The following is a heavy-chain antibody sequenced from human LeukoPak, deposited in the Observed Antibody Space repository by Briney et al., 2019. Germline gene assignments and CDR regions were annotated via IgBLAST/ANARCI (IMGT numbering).Heavy chain of an antibody. J-gene: IGHJ3*02. D-gene: IGHD3-22*01. CDR3: AKDSSRITMIVVVIDAFDI. Sequence: PGGSLRLSCAASGFTFSSYAMSWVRQAPGKGLEWVSAISGSGGSTYYADSVKGRFTISRDNSKNTLYLQMNSLRAEDTAVYYRAKDSSRITMIVVVIDAFDIWGQGTMVTVSS. CDR1: GFTFSSYA. CDR2: ISGSGGST. V-gene: IGHV3-23*01.